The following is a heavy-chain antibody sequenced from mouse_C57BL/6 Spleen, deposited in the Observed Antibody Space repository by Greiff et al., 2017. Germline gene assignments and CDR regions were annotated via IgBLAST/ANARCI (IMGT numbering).Heavy chain of an antibody. CDR1: GFPFSDYY. D-gene: IGHD2-3*01. J-gene: IGHJ4*01. CDR3: SSHDGYYDYYAMDY. Sequence: EVQGVESGGGLVQPGGSLILSCAASGFPFSDYYMYWVRQTPEKRLEWVAYISNGGGSTYYPDTVKGRFTISRDNAKNTLYLQMSRLKSEDTAMYYCSSHDGYYDYYAMDYWGQGTSVTVSS. V-gene: IGHV5-12*01. CDR2: ISNGGGST.